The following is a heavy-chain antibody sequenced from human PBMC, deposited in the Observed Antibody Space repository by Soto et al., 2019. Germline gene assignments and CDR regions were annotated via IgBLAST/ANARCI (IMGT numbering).Heavy chain of an antibody. D-gene: IGHD6-19*01. J-gene: IGHJ4*02. V-gene: IGHV4-34*01. Sequence: SLTLSLTCAVYGGSFSDFYWTWIRQLPGKGLEWIGEINHSGSTNYNPSLKSRVAISVDTSKNQFSLNLRSVTAADTAVYYCGPRGAVADPRGYWGQGTLVTVSS. CDR1: GGSFSDFY. CDR2: INHSGST. CDR3: GPRGAVADPRGY.